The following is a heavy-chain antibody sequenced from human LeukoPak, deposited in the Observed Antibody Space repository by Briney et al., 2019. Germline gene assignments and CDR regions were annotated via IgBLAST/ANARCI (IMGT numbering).Heavy chain of an antibody. V-gene: IGHV4-59*01. D-gene: IGHD5-18*01. CDR3: ASLDDETSMAGGY. J-gene: IGHJ4*02. CDR2: IYYSGTT. CDR1: GGSISSYY. Sequence: PSETLSLTCAVSGGSISSYYWSWIRQPPGKGLEWIGYIYYSGTTSYNPSLKSRVTISVDTSKNQFSLKLRPVTAADTAVYYCASLDDETSMAGGYWGQGTLVTVSS.